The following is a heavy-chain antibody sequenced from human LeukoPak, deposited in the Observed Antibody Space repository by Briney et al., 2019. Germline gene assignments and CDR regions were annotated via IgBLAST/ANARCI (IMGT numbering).Heavy chain of an antibody. J-gene: IGHJ3*02. Sequence: PSETLSLTCTVSGGSISSGGYYWSWIRQHPGKGLEWIGYIYYSGSTYYNPALKSRVTISVDTSKNQFSLKLSSVTAADTAVYYCARVPLLIYAFDIWGQGTMVTVSS. CDR2: IYYSGST. CDR3: ARVPLLIYAFDI. CDR1: GGSISSGGYY. D-gene: IGHD2-21*01. V-gene: IGHV4-31*03.